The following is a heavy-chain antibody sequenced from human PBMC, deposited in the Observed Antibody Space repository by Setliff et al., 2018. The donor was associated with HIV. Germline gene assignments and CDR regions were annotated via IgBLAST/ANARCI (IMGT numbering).Heavy chain of an antibody. CDR1: GGSFSGHY. CDR3: ASGHEWLRN. Sequence: NPSETLSLTCAVYGGSFSGHYWTWIRQSPEKGLEWIAYISYSGGTNHNPSLMGRVTMSLDVSKNQISLRLRSVVAADTAVYYCASGHEWLRNWGQGTLVTVSS. V-gene: IGHV4-34*11. CDR2: ISYSGGT. J-gene: IGHJ4*02. D-gene: IGHD5-12*01.